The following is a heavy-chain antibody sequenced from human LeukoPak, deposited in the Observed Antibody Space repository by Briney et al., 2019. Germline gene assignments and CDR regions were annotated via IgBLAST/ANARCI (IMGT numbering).Heavy chain of an antibody. J-gene: IGHJ3*02. V-gene: IGHV3-33*01. CDR3: ARAMAEDDAFDI. CDR2: IWYDGGNK. D-gene: IGHD5-24*01. CDR1: GFTFRSYG. Sequence: GGSLRLSCAASGFTFRSYGMHWVRQAPGKGLEWVAVIWYDGGNKNFADSVKGRFSISRDNSRNTLYLQMNSLRAEDTAVYYCARAMAEDDAFDIWGQGTMVTVSS.